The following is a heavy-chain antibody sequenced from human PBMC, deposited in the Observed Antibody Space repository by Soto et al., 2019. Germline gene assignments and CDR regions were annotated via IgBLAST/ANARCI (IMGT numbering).Heavy chain of an antibody. V-gene: IGHV4-59*01. Sequence: PSETLSLTCTVSGGSISSYYWSWIRQPPGKGLEWIGYIYYSGSTNYSPSLKSRVTISVDTSKNQFSLKLSSVTAADTAVYYCAVLLSGSYYYYFDYWGQGTLVTVSS. CDR3: AVLLSGSYYYYFDY. CDR1: GGSISSYY. J-gene: IGHJ4*02. CDR2: IYYSGST. D-gene: IGHD3-10*01.